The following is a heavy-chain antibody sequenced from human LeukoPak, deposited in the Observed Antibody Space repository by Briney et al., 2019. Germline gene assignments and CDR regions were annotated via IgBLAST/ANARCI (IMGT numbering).Heavy chain of an antibody. CDR3: ARRSFPPTTITTSYYYMDV. Sequence: GGSLRLSCAASGFTFSSYSMNWVRQAPGKGLEWVSSISSTSTYIYYADSVKGRFTISRDNAKNSLYLQMNSLRAEHTAVYYCARRSFPPTTITTSYYYMDVWGKGTTVTVSS. D-gene: IGHD4-11*01. J-gene: IGHJ6*03. V-gene: IGHV3-21*01. CDR2: ISSTSTYI. CDR1: GFTFSSYS.